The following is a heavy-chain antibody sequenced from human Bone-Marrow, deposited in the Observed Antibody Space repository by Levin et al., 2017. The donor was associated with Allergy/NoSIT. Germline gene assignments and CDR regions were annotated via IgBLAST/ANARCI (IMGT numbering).Heavy chain of an antibody. Sequence: ASVKVSCKASGYTFTGYYMHWVRQAPGQGLEWMGWINPNSGGTNYAQKFQGRVTMTRDTSISTAYMELSRLRSDDTAVYYCARDSITMVRGVISGDAFDIWGQGTMVTVSS. D-gene: IGHD3-10*01. V-gene: IGHV1-2*02. CDR3: ARDSITMVRGVISGDAFDI. J-gene: IGHJ3*02. CDR1: GYTFTGYY. CDR2: INPNSGGT.